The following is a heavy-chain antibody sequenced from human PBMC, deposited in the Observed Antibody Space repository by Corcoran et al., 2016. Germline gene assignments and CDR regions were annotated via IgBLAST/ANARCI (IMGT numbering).Heavy chain of an antibody. Sequence: QVQLVESGGGLVKPGGSLRLSCAASGFTFSDFYMTWIRQAPGRGLEWVSHISSSGNTMYYADSVKGRFPISRDNAKNSLYLQMDSRRAEDTAVYYCARRYSSGRYFDYWGQGTLVTVSS. V-gene: IGHV3-11*01. J-gene: IGHJ4*02. CDR2: ISSSGNTM. CDR1: GFTFSDFY. CDR3: ARRYSSGRYFDY. D-gene: IGHD6-19*01.